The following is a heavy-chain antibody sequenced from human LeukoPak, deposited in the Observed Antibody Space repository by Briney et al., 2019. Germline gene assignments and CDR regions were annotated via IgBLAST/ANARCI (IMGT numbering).Heavy chain of an antibody. CDR3: ARVDSRYYFDY. CDR1: GYSINSGYY. CDR2: IYYSGST. J-gene: IGHJ4*02. D-gene: IGHD3-3*01. V-gene: IGHV4-38-2*02. Sequence: SETLSLTCTVSGYSINSGYYWGWIRQPPGKGLEWIGSIYYSGSTYYNPSLKSRVTISVDTSKNQFSLKLSSVTAADTAVYYCARVDSRYYFDYWGQGTLVTVSS.